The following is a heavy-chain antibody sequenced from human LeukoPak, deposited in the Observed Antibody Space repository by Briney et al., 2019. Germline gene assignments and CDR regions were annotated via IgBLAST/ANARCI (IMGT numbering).Heavy chain of an antibody. CDR2: ISAYNGNT. D-gene: IGHD1-26*01. CDR1: EYTFTNYA. V-gene: IGHV1-18*01. J-gene: IGHJ4*02. CDR3: ARVVGGSYYSANCFDY. Sequence: GASVKVSCKASEYTFTNYAMHWVRQAPGQRLEWMGWISAYNGNTNYAQKLQGRVTMTTDTSTSTAYMELRGLRSDDTAVYYCARVVGGSYYSANCFDYWGQGTLVTVSS.